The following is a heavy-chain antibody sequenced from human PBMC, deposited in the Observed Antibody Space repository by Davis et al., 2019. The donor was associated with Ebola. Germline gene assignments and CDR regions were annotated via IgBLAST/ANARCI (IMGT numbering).Heavy chain of an antibody. D-gene: IGHD3-10*01. V-gene: IGHV3-48*02. Sequence: GESLKISCAASGFTFSSYSMNWVRQAPGKGLEWVSYISSSSSTIYYADSVKGRFTISRDNVKNSLYLQMNSLRDEDTAVYYCARGYYGSGSYYNRFDYWGQGTLVTVSS. CDR2: ISSSSSTI. J-gene: IGHJ4*02. CDR1: GFTFSSYS. CDR3: ARGYYGSGSYYNRFDY.